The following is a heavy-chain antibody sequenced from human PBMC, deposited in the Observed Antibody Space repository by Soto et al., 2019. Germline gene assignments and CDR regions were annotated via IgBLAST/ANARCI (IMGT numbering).Heavy chain of an antibody. J-gene: IGHJ6*02. CDR2: IIPIFGTA. CDR1: GGTFSSYA. V-gene: IGHV1-69*13. D-gene: IGHD1-7*01. CDR3: AGPPELTRIYYYGMDV. Sequence: SVKVSCKASGGTFSSYAISWVRQAPGQGLEWMGGIIPIFGTANYAQKFQGRVTITADESTSTAYMELSSLRSEDTAVYYCAGPPELTRIYYYGMDVSGQGTTVTVSS.